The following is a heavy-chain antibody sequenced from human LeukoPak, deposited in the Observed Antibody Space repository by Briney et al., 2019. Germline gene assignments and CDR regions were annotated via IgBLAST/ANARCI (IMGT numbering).Heavy chain of an antibody. V-gene: IGHV3-21*01. Sequence: PGGSLRLSCAASGFTFSSYSMNWVRQAPGKGLEWVSSISSSSSYIYYADSVKGRFTISRDNAKNSLYLQMNSLRAEDTAVYYCARAYYYGSGVHYYYMDVWGKGTTVTVSS. CDR2: ISSSSSYI. CDR3: ARAYYYGSGVHYYYMDV. D-gene: IGHD3-10*01. J-gene: IGHJ6*03. CDR1: GFTFSSYS.